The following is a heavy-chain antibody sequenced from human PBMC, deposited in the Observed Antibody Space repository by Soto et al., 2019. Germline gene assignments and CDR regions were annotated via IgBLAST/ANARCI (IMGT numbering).Heavy chain of an antibody. CDR3: ARQALPYGSGSYYSGPTYYYGMDV. V-gene: IGHV4-34*01. D-gene: IGHD3-10*01. CDR2: INHSGST. J-gene: IGHJ6*02. CDR1: GGSFSGYY. Sequence: PSETLSLTCAVYGGSFSGYYWTWIRQPPGKGLEWIGEINHSGSTNYNPSLKSRVTISVDTSKNQFSLKLSSVTAADTAVYYCARQALPYGSGSYYSGPTYYYGMDVWGQGTTVTVSS.